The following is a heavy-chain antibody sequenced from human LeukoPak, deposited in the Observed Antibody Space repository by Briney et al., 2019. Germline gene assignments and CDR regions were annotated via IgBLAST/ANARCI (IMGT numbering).Heavy chain of an antibody. CDR2: IRSKAYGGTT. CDR3: TRLSWELRSDGDNAFDI. CDR1: GFTFGDYA. D-gene: IGHD1-26*01. J-gene: IGHJ3*02. Sequence: TGGSLRLSCTASGFTFGDYAMSWVRQAPGKGLEWVGFIRSKAYGGTTEYAASVKGRFTISRDDSKSIAYLQMNSLKTEDTAVYYCTRLSWELRSDGDNAFDIWGQGTMVTVSS. V-gene: IGHV3-49*04.